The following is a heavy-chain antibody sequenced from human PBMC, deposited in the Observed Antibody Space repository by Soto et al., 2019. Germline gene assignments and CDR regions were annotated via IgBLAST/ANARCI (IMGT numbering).Heavy chain of an antibody. CDR1: GYTFTSYG. J-gene: IGHJ4*02. D-gene: IGHD1-26*01. CDR3: ARITSRGSYYYFDY. V-gene: IGHV1-18*04. Sequence: GASVKVSCKASGYTFTSYGISWVRQAPGQGLEWMGWISAYNGNTNYAQKLQGRVTMTTDTSTSTAYMELSRLRSDDTAVYYCARITSRGSYYYFDYWGQGTLVTVSS. CDR2: ISAYNGNT.